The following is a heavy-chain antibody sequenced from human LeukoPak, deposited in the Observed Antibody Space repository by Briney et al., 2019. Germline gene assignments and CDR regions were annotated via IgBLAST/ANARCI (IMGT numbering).Heavy chain of an antibody. Sequence: SETLSLTCTVSGGSISSGNYYWNWIRQPPGKGLEWIGYIYHSGSTYYNPSLKSRVTISVDRSKNQFSLKLSSVTAADTAVYYCARGAVTDRRIDYWGQGTLVTVSS. CDR3: ARGAVTDRRIDY. V-gene: IGHV4-30-2*01. CDR1: GGSISSGNYY. J-gene: IGHJ4*02. D-gene: IGHD4-11*01. CDR2: IYHSGST.